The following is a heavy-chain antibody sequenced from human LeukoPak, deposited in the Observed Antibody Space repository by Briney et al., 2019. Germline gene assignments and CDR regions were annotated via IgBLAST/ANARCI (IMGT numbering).Heavy chain of an antibody. V-gene: IGHV1-8*01. Sequence: ASVKVSSKASGYTFTSYDINWVRQATGQGLEWMGWMNPNSGNTGYAQKFQGRVTMTRNTSISTAYMELSSLRSEDTAVYYCARRSLKLWRNELSLRYWGQGTLVTVSS. CDR3: ARRSLKLWRNELSLRY. J-gene: IGHJ4*02. D-gene: IGHD2-21*01. CDR1: GYTFTSYD. CDR2: MNPNSGNT.